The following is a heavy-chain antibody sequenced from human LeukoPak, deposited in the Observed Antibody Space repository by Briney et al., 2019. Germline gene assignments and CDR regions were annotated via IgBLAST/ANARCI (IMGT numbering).Heavy chain of an antibody. CDR1: GGSIANSSYY. Sequence: SETLSLTCTVSGGSIANSSYYWGWIRQPPEKGLEWIGSMYYSGSTYYNPSLKSRVTISVDTSRNQFSLKLSSVTAADTAVYYCAADYGGYSGAFDIWGQGTMVTVSS. V-gene: IGHV4-39*01. J-gene: IGHJ3*02. D-gene: IGHD4-23*01. CDR3: AADYGGYSGAFDI. CDR2: MYYSGST.